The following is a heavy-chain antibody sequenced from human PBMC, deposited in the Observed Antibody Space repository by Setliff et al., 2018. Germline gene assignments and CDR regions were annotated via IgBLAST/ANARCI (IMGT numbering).Heavy chain of an antibody. CDR2: IYYSGAT. D-gene: IGHD3-22*01. CDR1: GDSINPYY. V-gene: IGHV4-59*01. J-gene: IGHJ4*02. Sequence: TSETLSLTCSVSGDSINPYYWTWIRQPPGKGLEWIGFIYYSGATTYNPSLKSRVTISVDTSKNQFSLNLNSVTAADTAVYYCARYRNYFDSSGQTQYYFDYWGREPWSPSPQ. CDR3: ARYRNYFDSSGQTQYYFDY.